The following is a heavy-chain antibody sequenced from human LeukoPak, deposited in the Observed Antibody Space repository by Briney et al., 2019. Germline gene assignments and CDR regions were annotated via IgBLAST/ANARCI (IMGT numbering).Heavy chain of an antibody. J-gene: IGHJ6*02. D-gene: IGHD3-10*01. CDR1: GGSISGSSYY. CDR2: IYYSGST. V-gene: IGHV4-39*01. CDR3: ASLPMVRGVIIPDYYYYGMDV. Sequence: RPSETLSLTCTVSGGSISGSSYYWGWIRQPPGKGLEWIGSIYYSGSTYYNPSLKSRVTISVDTSKNQFSLKLSSVTAADTAVYYCASLPMVRGVIIPDYYYYGMDVWGQGTTVTVSS.